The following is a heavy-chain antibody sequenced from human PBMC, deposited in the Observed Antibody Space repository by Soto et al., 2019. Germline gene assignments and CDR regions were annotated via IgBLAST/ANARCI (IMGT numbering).Heavy chain of an antibody. CDR3: ARILRFDNWFDP. J-gene: IGHJ5*02. Sequence: GASVKVSCKASGGTFSSYAISWVRQAPGQGLEWMGGIIPIFGTANYAQKFQGRFTITADESTGTAYMELSSLRSEDTAVYYCARILRFDNWFDPWGQGTLVTVSS. D-gene: IGHD3-3*01. CDR2: IIPIFGTA. CDR1: GGTFSSYA. V-gene: IGHV1-69*13.